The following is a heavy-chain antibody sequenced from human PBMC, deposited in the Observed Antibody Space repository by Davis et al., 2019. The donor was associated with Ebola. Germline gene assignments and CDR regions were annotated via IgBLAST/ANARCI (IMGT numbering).Heavy chain of an antibody. CDR3: ARERTFSHFLSTSGWYYFDY. CDR1: SGSINPYY. D-gene: IGHD6-19*01. CDR2: INHSGST. V-gene: IGHV4-34*01. J-gene: IGHJ4*02. Sequence: SETLSLTCTVPSGSINPYYWSWIRQPPGKGLEWIGEINHSGSTNYNPSLKSRVTISVDTSKNQFSLKLSSVTAADTAVYYCARERTFSHFLSTSGWYYFDYWGQGTLVTVSS.